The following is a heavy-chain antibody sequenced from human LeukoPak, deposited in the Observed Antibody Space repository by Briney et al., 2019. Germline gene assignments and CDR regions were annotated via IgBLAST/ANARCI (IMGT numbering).Heavy chain of an antibody. CDR2: VDPEDGET. J-gene: IGHJ4*02. V-gene: IGHV1-69-2*01. CDR1: GYTFTDYY. Sequence: ASVKVSCKASGYTFTDYYMHWVQQAPGKGLEWMGRVDPEDGETIYAEKFQGRVTITADTSTDTAYMELSSLRPEDTAAYYCATSWSSGYYFDYWGQGTLVTVSS. D-gene: IGHD3-3*01. CDR3: ATSWSSGYYFDY.